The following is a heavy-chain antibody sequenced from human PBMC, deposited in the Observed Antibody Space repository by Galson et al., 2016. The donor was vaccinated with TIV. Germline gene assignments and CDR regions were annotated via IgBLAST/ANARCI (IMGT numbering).Heavy chain of an antibody. CDR3: ARNVAQTGDFDD. V-gene: IGHV1-8*01. D-gene: IGHD7-27*01. J-gene: IGHJ4*02. CDR2: MHPDSGHT. Sequence: SVKVSCKASGYPFTNYDNNWVRQTAGQGLEWLGWMHPDSGHTGYAQKFQGRVSMTRDTSISTAYMELRSLISEDTAVYYCARNVAQTGDFDDWGQGTLVTVSS. CDR1: GYPFTNYD.